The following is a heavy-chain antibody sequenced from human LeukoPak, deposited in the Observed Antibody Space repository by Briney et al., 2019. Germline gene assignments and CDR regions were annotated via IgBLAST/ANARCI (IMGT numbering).Heavy chain of an antibody. V-gene: IGHV3-21*01. Sequence: GGSLRLSCAASGFTFSSYSMNWVRQAPGKGLEWVSSISSSSSYIYYADSVKGRFTISRDNAKNSLYLQMDSLRAEDTAVYYCARGKAVAGTIGVDYWGQGTLVTVSS. CDR3: ARGKAVAGTIGVDY. CDR1: GFTFSSYS. D-gene: IGHD6-19*01. J-gene: IGHJ4*02. CDR2: ISSSSSYI.